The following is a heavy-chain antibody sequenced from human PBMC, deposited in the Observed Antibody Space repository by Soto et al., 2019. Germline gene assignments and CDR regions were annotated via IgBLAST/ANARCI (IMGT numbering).Heavy chain of an antibody. Sequence: SETLSLTCAVYGGSFSGYYWSWIRQPPGKGLEWIGEINHSGSTNYNPSLKSRVTISVDTSKNQFSLKLSSVTAADTAVYYCARGHHNYGSGSYYRPTYNWFDPWGQGTLVTVS. J-gene: IGHJ5*02. V-gene: IGHV4-34*01. CDR3: ARGHHNYGSGSYYRPTYNWFDP. D-gene: IGHD3-10*01. CDR2: INHSGST. CDR1: GGSFSGYY.